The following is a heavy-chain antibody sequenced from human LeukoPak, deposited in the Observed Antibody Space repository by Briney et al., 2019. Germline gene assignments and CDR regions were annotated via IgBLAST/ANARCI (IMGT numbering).Heavy chain of an antibody. D-gene: IGHD3-22*01. V-gene: IGHV1-2*02. J-gene: IGHJ4*02. CDR2: INPNSGGT. CDR1: GYTFIGNY. Sequence: ASVKVSCKASGYTFIGNYMHWVRQAPGQGLEWMGWINPNSGGTNYAQKFQGRVTMTRDTSISTAYMELSRLRSDDTAVYYCVRDRDDSSYYYRETLFDYWGQGTLVTVSS. CDR3: VRDRDDSSYYYRETLFDY.